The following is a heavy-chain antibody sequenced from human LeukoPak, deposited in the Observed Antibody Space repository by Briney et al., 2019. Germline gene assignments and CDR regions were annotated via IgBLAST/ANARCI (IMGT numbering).Heavy chain of an antibody. D-gene: IGHD3-22*01. V-gene: IGHV4-34*01. CDR2: INHSGST. J-gene: IGHJ6*02. CDR1: GGSFSGYY. CDR3: ARLVRYYYDSSGYYDYYYYYGMDV. Sequence: PSETLSLTCAVYGGSFSGYYWSWIRQPPGKGLEWIGEINHSGSTNYNPSLKSRVTISVDTSKNQFSLKLSSVTAADTAVYYCARLVRYYYDSSGYYDYYYYYGMDVWGQGTTVTVS.